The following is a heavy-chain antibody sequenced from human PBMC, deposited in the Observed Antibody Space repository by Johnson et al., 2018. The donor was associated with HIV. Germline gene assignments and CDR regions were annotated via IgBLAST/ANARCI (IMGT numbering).Heavy chain of an antibody. J-gene: IGHJ3*02. CDR2: ISYDGSYK. CDR3: ASGGHYDLNAFDI. V-gene: IGHV3-30-3*01. CDR1: GFTFNTYA. D-gene: IGHD3-3*01. Sequence: QVQLVESGGGVVQPGRSLRLSCGASGFTFNTYAIHWVRQAPGKGLEWVAVISYDGSYKYFADSVKGRFTISRDNSKNTLYLQMNSLRPEDTAVYYCASGGHYDLNAFDIWGQGTMVTVSS.